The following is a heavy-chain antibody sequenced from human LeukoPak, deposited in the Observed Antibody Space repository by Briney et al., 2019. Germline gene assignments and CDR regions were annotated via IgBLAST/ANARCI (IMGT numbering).Heavy chain of an antibody. Sequence: PAGGSLRLSCAASGFTFSSYAMSWVRQAPGKGLEWVSAISGSGGSTYYADSVKGRFTISRDNSKNTLYLQVNSLRAEDTAVYYCAKLPSYYYGSGSYDYFDYWGQGTLVTVSS. CDR1: GFTFSSYA. J-gene: IGHJ4*02. V-gene: IGHV3-23*01. CDR2: ISGSGGST. D-gene: IGHD3-10*01. CDR3: AKLPSYYYGSGSYDYFDY.